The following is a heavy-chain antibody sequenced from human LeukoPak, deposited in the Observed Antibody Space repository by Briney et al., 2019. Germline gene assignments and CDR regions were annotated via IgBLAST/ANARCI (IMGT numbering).Heavy chain of an antibody. CDR3: AREGGPYRPLDY. CDR2: IYNSGST. J-gene: IGHJ4*02. CDR1: GGSISSYY. Sequence: PSETLSLTCIVSGGSISSYYWSWIRQPPGKGLEWIGYIYNSGSTNYNPSLKSRVTISVDTSRNQFSLKLSSVTAADTAVYYCAREGGPYRPLDYSGQGTLVTVSS. V-gene: IGHV4-59*01.